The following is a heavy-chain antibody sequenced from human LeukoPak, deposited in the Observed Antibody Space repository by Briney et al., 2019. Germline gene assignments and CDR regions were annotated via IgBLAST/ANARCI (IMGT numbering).Heavy chain of an antibody. CDR3: ARGRARADY. V-gene: IGHV4-61*02. CDR1: GGCISSGSYY. J-gene: IGHJ4*02. D-gene: IGHD5-12*01. Sequence: SQTLSLTCTVSGGCISSGSYYWSWIRQPAGKGLEWVGRIYTSGSTNYNPSLKSRVTISVDTSKNQFSLKLSSVTAADTAVYYCARGRARADYWGQGTLVTVSS. CDR2: IYTSGST.